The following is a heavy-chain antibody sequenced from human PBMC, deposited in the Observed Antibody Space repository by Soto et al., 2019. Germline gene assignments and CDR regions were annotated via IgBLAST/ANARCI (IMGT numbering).Heavy chain of an antibody. Sequence: GGSLRLSCAASGFTFSSYEMIWVRQAPGEGLECLSYITRGGSTIHYADSVKGRFTISRDNAKNSLYLQMNSLRAEDSAVYYCASVWSGYSGAHFWGQGTLVTVSS. J-gene: IGHJ4*02. CDR1: GFTFSSYE. V-gene: IGHV3-48*03. CDR2: ITRGGSTI. CDR3: ASVWSGYSGAHF. D-gene: IGHD3-3*01.